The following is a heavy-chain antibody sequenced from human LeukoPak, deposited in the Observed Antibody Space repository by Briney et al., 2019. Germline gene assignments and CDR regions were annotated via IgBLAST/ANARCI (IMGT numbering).Heavy chain of an antibody. Sequence: GGSLRLSCAASGFTFSSYSMNWVRQAPGKGLEWVSSISSSSSYIYYADSVKGRFTISRDNAKNSLYLQMNGLRAEDTAVYYCARASNDYFDYWGQGTLVTVSS. V-gene: IGHV3-21*01. CDR3: ARASNDYFDY. J-gene: IGHJ4*02. D-gene: IGHD1-1*01. CDR2: ISSSSSYI. CDR1: GFTFSSYS.